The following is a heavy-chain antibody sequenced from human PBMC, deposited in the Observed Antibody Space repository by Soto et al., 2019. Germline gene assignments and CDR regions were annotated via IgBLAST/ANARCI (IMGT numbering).Heavy chain of an antibody. CDR2: IIPLFETA. CDR3: ATSTSSSWQNDY. J-gene: IGHJ4*02. CDR1: GGTFNTFA. V-gene: IGHV1-69*01. Sequence: QVQLEQSGAEVKKPGSSVKVSCKASGGTFNTFAISWVRQAPGQGLEWIGGIIPLFETANYAQPLQDSLTLTADESTRTAYMELSRLTSDDTAIYFCATSTSSSWQNDYWGLGTLVVVSS. D-gene: IGHD6-13*01.